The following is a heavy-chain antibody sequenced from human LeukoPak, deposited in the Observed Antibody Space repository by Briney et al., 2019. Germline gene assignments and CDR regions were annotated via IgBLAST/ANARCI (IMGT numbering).Heavy chain of an antibody. J-gene: IGHJ4*02. D-gene: IGHD5-24*01. CDR2: IYPGDSDT. Sequence: GGSLKISCKGSGYSFTSYWIGWVRQMPVKGLEWMGIIYPGDSDTRYSPSFQGQVTISADKSISTAYLQWNSLKASDTAMYYCARRGRDGYNPWGYWGQGTLVTVSS. CDR1: GYSFTSYW. CDR3: ARRGRDGYNPWGY. V-gene: IGHV5-51*01.